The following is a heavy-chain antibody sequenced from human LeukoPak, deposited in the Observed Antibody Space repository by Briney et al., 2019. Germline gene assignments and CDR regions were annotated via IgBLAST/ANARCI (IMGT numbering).Heavy chain of an antibody. J-gene: IGHJ4*02. V-gene: IGHV4-31*03. Sequence: PSETLSLTCTVSGGSISSGGYYWSWIRQHPGNGLEWIGYIYYSGSTYYNPSLKSRVTISVDTSKNQFSLKLSSVTAADTAVYYCARSYGGTFFDYWGQGTLVTVSS. CDR3: ARSYGGTFFDY. CDR2: IYYSGST. D-gene: IGHD4-23*01. CDR1: GGSISSGGYY.